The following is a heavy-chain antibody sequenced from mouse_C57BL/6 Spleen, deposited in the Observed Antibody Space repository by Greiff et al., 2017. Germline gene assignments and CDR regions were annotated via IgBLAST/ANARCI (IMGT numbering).Heavy chain of an antibody. CDR3: ARSYYSNYGWYYFDY. J-gene: IGHJ2*01. V-gene: IGHV1-64*01. Sequence: QVQLKQPGAELVKPGASVKLSCKASGYTFTSYWMHWVKQRPGQGLEWIGMIHPNSGSTNYNEKFKSKATLTVDKSSSTAYMQLSSLTSEDSAVYYCARSYYSNYGWYYFDYWGQGTTLTVSS. CDR1: GYTFTSYW. D-gene: IGHD2-5*01. CDR2: IHPNSGST.